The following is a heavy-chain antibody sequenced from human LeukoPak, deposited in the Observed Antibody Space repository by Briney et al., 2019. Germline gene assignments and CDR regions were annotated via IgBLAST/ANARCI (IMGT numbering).Heavy chain of an antibody. V-gene: IGHV1-2*02. CDR3: AGSSGYSSSWYFDY. J-gene: IGHJ4*02. D-gene: IGHD6-13*01. CDR1: GYTFTGYY. Sequence: GASVKVSCKASGYTFTGYYMHWVRQAPGHGLEWMGWINPNSGGTNYAQKFQGRVTMTRDTSISTAYMELSRLRSDDTAVYYCAGSSGYSSSWYFDYWGQGTLVTVSS. CDR2: INPNSGGT.